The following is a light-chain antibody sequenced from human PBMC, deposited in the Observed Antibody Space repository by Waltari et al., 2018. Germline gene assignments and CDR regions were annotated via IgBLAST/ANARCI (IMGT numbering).Light chain of an antibody. CDR3: CSYAGSSTSYVV. V-gene: IGLV2-23*02. J-gene: IGLJ2*01. CDR2: EVS. Sequence: QSALTQPASVSGSPGQSITIPCTGTSRDVGSYNLVPWYQQHPGKAPKLMIYEVSKRPSGVSNRFSGSKSGNTASLTISGLQAEDEADYYCCSYAGSSTSYVVFGGGTKLTVL. CDR1: SRDVGSYNL.